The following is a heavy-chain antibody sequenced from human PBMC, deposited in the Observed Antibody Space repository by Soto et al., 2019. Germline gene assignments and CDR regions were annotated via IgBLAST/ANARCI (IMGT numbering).Heavy chain of an antibody. CDR3: ASGIIAQLEAYYYGMAV. CDR2: IIPILGTA. D-gene: IGHD6-6*01. J-gene: IGHJ6*02. V-gene: IGHV1-69*01. CDR1: GGTFSSYA. Sequence: QVQLVQSGAEVKKPGSSVKVSCKASGGTFSSYAISWVRQAPGQGLEWMGGIIPILGTANYAQKFQGRVTITEDESTSTAYMELSSLRSEDTAVYYWASGIIAQLEAYYYGMAVWGQGTTVTVSS.